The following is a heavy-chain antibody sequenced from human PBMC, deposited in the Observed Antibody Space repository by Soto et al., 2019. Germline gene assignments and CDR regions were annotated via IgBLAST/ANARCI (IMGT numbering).Heavy chain of an antibody. CDR1: CDSIGNSH. J-gene: IGHJ4*02. D-gene: IGHD6-13*01. CDR2: TFSRGSA. V-gene: IGHV4-4*09. Sequence: SETLSLTCTVSCDSIGNSHRSCLRQPPGKGLERIGLTFSRGSATYNPSLQIRVTISVDTAKTQLSLELTSATAADTAMYFCARQHPRTLAALEIPFDFWGKGALVT. CDR3: ARQHPRTLAALEIPFDF.